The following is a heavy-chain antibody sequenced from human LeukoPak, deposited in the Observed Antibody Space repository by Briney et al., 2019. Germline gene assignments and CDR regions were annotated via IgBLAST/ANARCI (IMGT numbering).Heavy chain of an antibody. V-gene: IGHV4-34*01. CDR1: GGSFSGYY. CDR3: ARLYCSSTSCSTPYFDY. J-gene: IGHJ4*01. CDR2: INHSGST. Sequence: SEALSLTCAVYGGSFSGYYWSWIRQPPGKGLEWIGEINHSGSTNYNPSLKSRVTISVDTSKNQFSLKLSSVAAADTAVYYCARLYCSSTSCSTPYFDYWGQEPWSPSPQ. D-gene: IGHD2-2*01.